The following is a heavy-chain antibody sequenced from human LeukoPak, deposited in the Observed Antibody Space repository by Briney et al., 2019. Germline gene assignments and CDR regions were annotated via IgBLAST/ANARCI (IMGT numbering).Heavy chain of an antibody. Sequence: GGSLRLSCAASGFTFSSYGMHWVRQAPGKGLEWVAVIWYDGSNKYYADSVKGRFTISRDNSKNTLYLQMNSLRAEDTAVYYFARETDNSGWPIDYWGQGTLVTVSS. CDR2: IWYDGSNK. V-gene: IGHV3-33*08. CDR3: ARETDNSGWPIDY. J-gene: IGHJ4*02. CDR1: GFTFSSYG. D-gene: IGHD6-19*01.